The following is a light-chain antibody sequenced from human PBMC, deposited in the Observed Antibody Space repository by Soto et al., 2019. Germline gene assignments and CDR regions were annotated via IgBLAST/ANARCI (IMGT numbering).Light chain of an antibody. CDR2: AAS. CDR1: QSVSSN. V-gene: IGKV3-15*01. CDR3: QQYNNWPPYT. Sequence: IVMTQSPATLSVSPGERATLSCRARQSVSSNLAWYQQKPGQAPRLLIYAASTRATGIPARFSGSGSGTEFTLTISSLQSEDFAVYYCQQYNNWPPYTFGQGTKLEIK. J-gene: IGKJ2*01.